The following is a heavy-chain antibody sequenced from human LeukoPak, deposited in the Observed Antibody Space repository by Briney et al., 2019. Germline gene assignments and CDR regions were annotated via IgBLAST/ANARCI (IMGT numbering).Heavy chain of an antibody. CDR2: IYYSGST. CDR3: ARDKRRMATSVLSPSAPDY. CDR1: GGSISRYY. V-gene: IGHV4-59*01. D-gene: IGHD5-24*01. J-gene: IGHJ4*02. Sequence: SETLSLTCTVSGGSISRYYWSWIRQPPGKGLEWIGYIYYSGSTNYNPSLKSRVTISVDTSKNQFSLKLSSVIAADTAVYYCARDKRRMATSVLSPSAPDYWGQGTLVTVSS.